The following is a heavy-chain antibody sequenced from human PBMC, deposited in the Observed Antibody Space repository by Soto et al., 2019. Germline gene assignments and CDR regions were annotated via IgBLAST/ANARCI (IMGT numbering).Heavy chain of an antibody. J-gene: IGHJ5*02. V-gene: IGHV4-34*01. CDR3: ARGLVVVVAASFWFDP. Sequence: NPSETLSLTCAVYGGSFSGYYWSWIRQPPGKGLEWIGEINHSGSTNYNPSLKSRVTISVDTSKNQFSLKLSSVTAADTAVFYCARGLVVVVAASFWFDPWGQGTLVTVSS. CDR2: INHSGST. CDR1: GGSFSGYY. D-gene: IGHD2-15*01.